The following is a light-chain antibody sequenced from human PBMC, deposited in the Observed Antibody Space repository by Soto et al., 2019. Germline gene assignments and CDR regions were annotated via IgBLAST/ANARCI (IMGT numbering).Light chain of an antibody. Sequence: QSVLTQPPSAAGSPGQSVTISCTGTSTDVAGYNYVSWYQQYPGKAPKLMIYEVSKRPSGVPDRFPGSKSGNTASRTVSGLQAEEGADYYCISYVGSKTHIFGTGTWLTLL. V-gene: IGLV2-8*01. CDR2: EVS. J-gene: IGLJ1*01. CDR3: ISYVGSKTHI. CDR1: STDVAGYNY.